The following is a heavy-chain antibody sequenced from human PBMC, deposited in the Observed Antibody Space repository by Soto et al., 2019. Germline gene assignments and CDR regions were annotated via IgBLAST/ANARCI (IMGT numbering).Heavy chain of an antibody. Sequence: ASVKVPCKASGYTFTSYAMHWVRQAPGQRLEWMGWINAGNGNTKYSQKFQGRVTITRDTSASTAYMELSSLRSEDTAVYYCARDTPYYYYDSSGYYPTTQYYFDYWGQGTLVTVSS. CDR1: GYTFTSYA. J-gene: IGHJ4*02. CDR2: INAGNGNT. D-gene: IGHD3-22*01. V-gene: IGHV1-3*01. CDR3: ARDTPYYYYDSSGYYPTTQYYFDY.